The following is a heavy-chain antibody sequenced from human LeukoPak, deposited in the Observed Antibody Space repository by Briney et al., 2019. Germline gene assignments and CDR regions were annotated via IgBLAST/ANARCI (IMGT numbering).Heavy chain of an antibody. CDR2: IYYSGST. Sequence: SETLSLTCTVSGGPISSHYWSWIRQPPGKGLEWIGYIYYSGSTNYNPSLKSRVTISVDTSRNQFSLKLSSVTAADSAVYYCARRTGYLNYYYYYYMDVWGNGTTVTVSS. CDR1: GGPISSHY. V-gene: IGHV4-59*11. CDR3: ARRTGYLNYYYYYYMDV. J-gene: IGHJ6*03. D-gene: IGHD3/OR15-3a*01.